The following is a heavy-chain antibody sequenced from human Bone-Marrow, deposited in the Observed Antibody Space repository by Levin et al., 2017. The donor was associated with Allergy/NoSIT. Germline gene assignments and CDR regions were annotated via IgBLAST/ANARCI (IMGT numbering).Heavy chain of an antibody. CDR2: ISGSGGST. CDR1: GFTFSSYA. D-gene: IGHD3-10*01. V-gene: IGHV3-23*01. J-gene: IGHJ3*02. CDR3: AKDIGVLLWFGELSDQDAFDI. Sequence: PGGSLRLSCAASGFTFSSYAMSWVRQAPGKGLEWVSAISGSGGSTYYADSVKGRFTISRDNSKNTLYLQMNSLRAEDTAVYYCAKDIGVLLWFGELSDQDAFDIWGQGTMVTVSS.